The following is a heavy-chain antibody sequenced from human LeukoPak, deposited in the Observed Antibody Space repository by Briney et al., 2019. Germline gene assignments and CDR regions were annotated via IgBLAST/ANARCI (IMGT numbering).Heavy chain of an antibody. J-gene: IGHJ4*02. V-gene: IGHV3-23*01. Sequence: GGSLRLSCAASGFTFSTYAMNWVRQAPGKGLDWVSAVSGTGGSTYYADSVKGRFTISRDNSKNTLYLQVNSLRAEDTAVYYCAKGAAAPTDYWGQGTLVTVSS. CDR3: AKGAAAPTDY. CDR2: VSGTGGST. CDR1: GFTFSTYA. D-gene: IGHD6-13*01.